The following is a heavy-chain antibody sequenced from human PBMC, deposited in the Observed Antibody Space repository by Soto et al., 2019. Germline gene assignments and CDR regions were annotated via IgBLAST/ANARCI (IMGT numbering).Heavy chain of an antibody. CDR2: IYHSGST. D-gene: IGHD1-26*01. CDR1: GGSISSGGYS. J-gene: IGHJ3*02. CDR3: ASAGIVGAREGAFDI. Sequence: SETLSLTCAVSGGSISSGGYSWNWIRQPPGKGREWIGYIYHSGSTYYNPSLKSRVTISVDRSKNQFSLKLSSVTAADTAVYYCASAGIVGAREGAFDIWGQGTMVTVSS. V-gene: IGHV4-30-2*01.